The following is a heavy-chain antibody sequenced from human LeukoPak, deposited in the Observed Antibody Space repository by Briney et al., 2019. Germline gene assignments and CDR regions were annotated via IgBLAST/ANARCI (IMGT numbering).Heavy chain of an antibody. V-gene: IGHV1-2*02. D-gene: IGHD6-19*01. CDR1: GYTFTAYY. CDR3: AQGRVVAGTKTLGNHWFDP. CDR2: INPNTGGA. J-gene: IGHJ5*02. Sequence: ASVKVPCKASGYTFTAYYLHWVRQAPGRGREWMGWINPNTGGAKYAKKFQGRLTMTRATSINTVYMGLRRLRSDDTAVYFSAQGRVVAGTKTLGNHWFDPWGQGPLVTVSS.